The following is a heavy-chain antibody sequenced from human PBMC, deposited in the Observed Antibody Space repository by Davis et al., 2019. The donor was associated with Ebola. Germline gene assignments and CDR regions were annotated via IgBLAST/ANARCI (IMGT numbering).Heavy chain of an antibody. Sequence: GGSLRLSCAASGFSFYSYWMTWVRQAPGKGLEWVANIKEDGSEKYYVDSVKGRFTISRDNAKNSLYLQMNSLTADDTAVYYCARDVGVEFDYWGQGTLVTVSS. D-gene: IGHD3-10*01. CDR1: GFSFYSYW. CDR3: ARDVGVEFDY. J-gene: IGHJ4*02. CDR2: IKEDGSEK. V-gene: IGHV3-7*03.